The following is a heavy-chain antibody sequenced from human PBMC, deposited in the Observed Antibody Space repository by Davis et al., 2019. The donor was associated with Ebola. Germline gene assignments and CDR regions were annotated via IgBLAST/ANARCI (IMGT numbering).Heavy chain of an antibody. J-gene: IGHJ6*02. CDR1: GFTFSNYA. D-gene: IGHD4-17*01. V-gene: IGHV3-23*01. CDR3: ARRILGDSRGAADS. Sequence: GESLKISCAVSGFTFSNYAMTWVRQAPGKGLEWVSSIHGNGAGAFYADSVKGRFTISRDNAKDSLWLHMDSLRDEDTAVYYCARRILGDSRGAADSWGQGTTVTVSS. CDR2: IHGNGAGA.